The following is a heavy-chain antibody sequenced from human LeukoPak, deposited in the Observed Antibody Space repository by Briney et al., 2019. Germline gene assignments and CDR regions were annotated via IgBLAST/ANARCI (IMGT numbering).Heavy chain of an antibody. CDR2: IRYDGSNT. J-gene: IGHJ4*02. V-gene: IGHV3-33*03. Sequence: GGSLRLSCAVSGFTFSNYDMHWVRQAPGKWLEWVAVIRYDGSNTFYADSVKGRFTISRDNAKNSLYLQMNSLRAEDTAVYYCARVDPGSYLMFYYVDFWGQGTLVTVSS. CDR3: ARVDPGSYLMFYYVDF. D-gene: IGHD3-10*01. CDR1: GFTFSNYD.